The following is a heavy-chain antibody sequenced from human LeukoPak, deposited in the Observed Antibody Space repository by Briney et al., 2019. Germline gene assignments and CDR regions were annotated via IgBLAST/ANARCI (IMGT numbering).Heavy chain of an antibody. V-gene: IGHV3-15*01. CDR1: GFTFSNAW. CDR3: TTLFTLMALSDPMDV. D-gene: IGHD1-26*01. J-gene: IGHJ6*02. Sequence: PGGSLRLSCAASGFTFSNAWMSWVRQAPGKGLEWVGRIRSKTDGGTTEYGAPVKGRFTISRDDSKNTLYLQMNSLKTEDTAVYYCTTLFTLMALSDPMDVWGQGTTVTVSS. CDR2: IRSKTDGGTT.